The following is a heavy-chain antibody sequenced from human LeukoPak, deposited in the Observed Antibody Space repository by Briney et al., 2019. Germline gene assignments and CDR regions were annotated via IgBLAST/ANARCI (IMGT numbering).Heavy chain of an antibody. CDR1: AGSFSGYH. D-gene: IGHD6-6*01. J-gene: IGHJ5*02. Sequence: PSEILSLTCGVYAGSFSGYHWTWIRLRPGKGLDWIRDIDHSGSAHYNPSLKSRVTISVDTSNKQFSLNLHSVTAADTAVYYCARGFPTSSRWFDPWGQGTLVTVSS. CDR3: ARGFPTSSRWFDP. V-gene: IGHV4-34*01. CDR2: IDHSGSA.